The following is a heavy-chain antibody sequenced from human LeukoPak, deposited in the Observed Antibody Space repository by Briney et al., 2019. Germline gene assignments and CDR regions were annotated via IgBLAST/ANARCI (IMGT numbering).Heavy chain of an antibody. V-gene: IGHV4-34*01. D-gene: IGHD5-18*01. J-gene: IGHJ4*02. CDR2: INHSGST. CDR3: ARKQRSSPFDY. Sequence: SETLSLTCAVYGGSFSGYYWSWIRQPPGKGLEWIGEINHSGSTNYNPSLKRRVTISVDTSKNQFSLKLSSVTAADTAVYYCARKQRSSPFDYWGQGTLVTVSS. CDR1: GGSFSGYY.